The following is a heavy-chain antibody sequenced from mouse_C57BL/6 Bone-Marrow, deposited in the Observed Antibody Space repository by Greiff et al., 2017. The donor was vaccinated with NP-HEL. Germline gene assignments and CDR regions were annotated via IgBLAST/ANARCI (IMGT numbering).Heavy chain of an antibody. D-gene: IGHD4-1*01. CDR3: ARGNWDFDY. Sequence: VQLQQSGPGLVQPSQSLSITCTVSGFSLTSYGVHWVRQSPGKGLEWLGVIWSGGSTDYNAAFISRLSLSKDNSKSQVFFKMNRLQADDTAIYYCARGNWDFDYWGQGTTLTVSS. CDR1: GFSLTSYG. J-gene: IGHJ2*01. CDR2: IWSGGST. V-gene: IGHV2-2*01.